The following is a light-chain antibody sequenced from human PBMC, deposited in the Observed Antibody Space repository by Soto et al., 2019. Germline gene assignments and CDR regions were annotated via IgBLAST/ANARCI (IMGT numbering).Light chain of an antibody. V-gene: IGKV1-8*01. CDR1: QGIGTY. Sequence: AIRMTQSPSSLSASIGDRVTITCRASQGIGTYLAWYQQKPGKAPNLLIYAASILESGVPSRFSGSGSGSDFTLTISNLQSADFATYYCQKYYTYPRTFGQGTKVEIK. CDR3: QKYYTYPRT. CDR2: AAS. J-gene: IGKJ1*01.